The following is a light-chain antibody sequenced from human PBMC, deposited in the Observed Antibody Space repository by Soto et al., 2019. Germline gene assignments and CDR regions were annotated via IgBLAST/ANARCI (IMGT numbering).Light chain of an antibody. CDR1: SSDVGGYNY. J-gene: IGLJ1*01. V-gene: IGLV2-14*01. CDR2: EVS. CDR3: SSYTSTSTRV. Sequence: QSALAQPAFVSGSPGQSITISCTGTSSDVGGYNYVSWYQHPPGKAPKLMISEVSNRPSGVSNRFSGSKSGNTASLTISGLQVEDEADYYCSSYTSTSTRVFGNGTKVTVL.